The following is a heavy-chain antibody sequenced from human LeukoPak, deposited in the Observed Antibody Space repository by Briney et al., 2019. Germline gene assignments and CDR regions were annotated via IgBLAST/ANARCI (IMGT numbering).Heavy chain of an antibody. CDR1: GASISSSNW. Sequence: SETLALTCAVSGASISSSNWWSWARQPPGKGLEWIGEIFHAGTTNYNPSLQSRVTISVDNSRHQFSLKLTSVTAADTAVYYCMRTYCSNISCFYFDYWGQGALVTVSS. CDR2: IFHAGTT. J-gene: IGHJ4*02. CDR3: MRTYCSNISCFYFDY. V-gene: IGHV4-4*02. D-gene: IGHD2-2*01.